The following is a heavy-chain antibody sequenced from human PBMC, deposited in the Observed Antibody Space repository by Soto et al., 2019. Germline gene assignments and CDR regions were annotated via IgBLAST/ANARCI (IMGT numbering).Heavy chain of an antibody. D-gene: IGHD1-26*01. CDR3: VRGYSGSYNFDY. Sequence: ASVKVSCKAFGYIFTSYVIAWVRQAPGQGLEWMGWISTYNDDTNYAQTPQGRVTMTTDTSTSTASMELRSLTSDDTAVYYCVRGYSGSYNFDYWGQGTLVTVSS. J-gene: IGHJ4*02. CDR2: ISTYNDDT. CDR1: GYIFTSYV. V-gene: IGHV1-18*04.